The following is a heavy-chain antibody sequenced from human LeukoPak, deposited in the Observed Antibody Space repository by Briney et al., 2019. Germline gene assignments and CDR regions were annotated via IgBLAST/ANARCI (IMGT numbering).Heavy chain of an antibody. D-gene: IGHD3-10*01. CDR3: ARTPHNYYGSGSYYTAVYYYYMDV. CDR2: ISSSSSYI. Sequence: GGSLRLSCAASGFTFSSYSMNWVRPAPGKGLECVSSISSSSSYIYYADSVKGRFTISRDNAKNSLYLQMNSLRAEDTAVYYCARTPHNYYGSGSYYTAVYYYYMDVWGKGTTVTVSS. CDR1: GFTFSSYS. J-gene: IGHJ6*03. V-gene: IGHV3-21*01.